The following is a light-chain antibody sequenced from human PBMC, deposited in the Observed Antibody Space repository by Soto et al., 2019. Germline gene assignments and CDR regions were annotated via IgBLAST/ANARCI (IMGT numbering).Light chain of an antibody. V-gene: IGLV2-8*01. Sequence: QSALTQPPSASGSPGQSVTISCTGTSSDVGGYNYVSWYQQHPGKAPKLMISEVSKRPSGVPDRFSGSKSGNTASLTVSGLQAEDEADYYCSSYAGSNNWVFGEGTKLTVL. CDR1: SSDVGGYNY. CDR3: SSYAGSNNWV. CDR2: EVS. J-gene: IGLJ3*02.